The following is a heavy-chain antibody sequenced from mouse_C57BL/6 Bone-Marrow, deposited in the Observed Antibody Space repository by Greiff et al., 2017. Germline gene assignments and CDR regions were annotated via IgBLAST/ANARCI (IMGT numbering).Heavy chain of an antibody. Sequence: VQLKESGGGLVKPGGSLKLSCAASGFTFSDYGMHWVRQAPEKGLEWVAYISSGSSTIYYADTVKGRFTISRDTAKNTLFLQMTSLRSEDTAMYYCARVGGCYAMDYWGQGTSVTVSS. D-gene: IGHD1-1*02. V-gene: IGHV5-17*01. J-gene: IGHJ4*01. CDR2: ISSGSSTI. CDR3: ARVGGCYAMDY. CDR1: GFTFSDYG.